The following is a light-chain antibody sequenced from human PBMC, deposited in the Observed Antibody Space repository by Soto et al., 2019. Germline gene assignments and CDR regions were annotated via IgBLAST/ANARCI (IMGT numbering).Light chain of an antibody. CDR1: SSNVGAYHY. V-gene: IGLV2-8*01. CDR2: EVT. J-gene: IGLJ2*01. Sequence: QSALTQPPSASGSPGQSVTISCTGTSSNVGAYHYVSWYQQHPGKAPKLMIYEVTKRPSGVPDRVSGSKSGSTASLTVSGLQAEDEADYYCSSWTGNNFVVFGGGTKLTVL. CDR3: SSWTGNNFVV.